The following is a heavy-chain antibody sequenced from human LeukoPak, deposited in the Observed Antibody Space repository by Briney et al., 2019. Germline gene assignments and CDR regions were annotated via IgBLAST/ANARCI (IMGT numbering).Heavy chain of an antibody. Sequence: ASVKVSCKASGYTFTNFYMHWVRQAPGQGLEWMGLIHPSDGDTKYAQEFQDRVTMTRDTSTSTVYMELSSLRFEDTAVYYCARDSSSTSHYYYGMDVWGQGTTVTASS. D-gene: IGHD2-2*01. CDR1: GYTFTNFY. CDR2: IHPSDGDT. V-gene: IGHV1-46*01. J-gene: IGHJ6*02. CDR3: ARDSSSTSHYYYGMDV.